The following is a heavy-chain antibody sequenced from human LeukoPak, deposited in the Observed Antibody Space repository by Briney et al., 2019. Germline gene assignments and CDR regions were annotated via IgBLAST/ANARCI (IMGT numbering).Heavy chain of an antibody. J-gene: IGHJ3*02. CDR1: GYSFTSYW. CDR2: IDPSDSYT. V-gene: IGHV5-10-1*01. D-gene: IGHD3-9*01. Sequence: GESLKISCKGSGYSFTSYWISWVRQMPGKGLEWMGRIDPSDSYTNYSPSFQGHVTISADKSISTAYLQWSSLKASDTAMYYCARNRHYDILTGYQEAAGAFDIWGQGTMVTVSS. CDR3: ARNRHYDILTGYQEAAGAFDI.